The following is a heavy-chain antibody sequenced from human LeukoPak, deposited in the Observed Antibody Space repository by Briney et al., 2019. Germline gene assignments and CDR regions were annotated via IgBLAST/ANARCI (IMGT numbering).Heavy chain of an antibody. CDR2: INPNSGGT. Sequence: ASVKVSCKASGYTFTGYYMHWVRQAPGQRLEWRGWINPNSGGTNYAQKFQGRVTMTRDTSISTAYMELSRLRSDDTAVYYCARDVVIVVVPAAKFDPWGQGTLVTASS. J-gene: IGHJ5*02. D-gene: IGHD2-2*01. V-gene: IGHV1-2*02. CDR1: GYTFTGYY. CDR3: ARDVVIVVVPAAKFDP.